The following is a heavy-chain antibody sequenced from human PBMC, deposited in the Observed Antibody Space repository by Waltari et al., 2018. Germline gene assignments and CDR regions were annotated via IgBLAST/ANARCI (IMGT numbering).Heavy chain of an antibody. Sequence: QVQLVQSGTEVKKPGASVKVSCQASGYSFTDYHLHWVPETPGQGLEWLVWINPKNGDTGYAQNFLGRVTMTRDTSIKTVYMDLSGLRSDDTAVFYCARDPGPIVGAPDYWGQGTLVTVSS. J-gene: IGHJ4*02. CDR3: ARDPGPIVGAPDY. D-gene: IGHD1-26*01. CDR2: INPKNGDT. V-gene: IGHV1-2*02. CDR1: GYSFTDYH.